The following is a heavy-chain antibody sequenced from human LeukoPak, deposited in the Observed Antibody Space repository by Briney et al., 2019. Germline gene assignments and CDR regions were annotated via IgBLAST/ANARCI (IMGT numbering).Heavy chain of an antibody. J-gene: IGHJ4*02. CDR1: GFTFDDYG. Sequence: GGSLRLSCAGSGFTFDDYGMSWVRQAPGKGLEWVANIKQDGSEKYYVDSVKGRFTISRDNAKNSLYLQMNSLRAEDTAVYYCARDLYYDSSGARLGYWGQGTLVTVSS. V-gene: IGHV3-7*01. D-gene: IGHD3-22*01. CDR2: IKQDGSEK. CDR3: ARDLYYDSSGARLGY.